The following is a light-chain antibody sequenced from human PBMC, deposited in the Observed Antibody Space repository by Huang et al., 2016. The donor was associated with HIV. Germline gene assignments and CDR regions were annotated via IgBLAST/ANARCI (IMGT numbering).Light chain of an antibody. CDR2: TAS. CDR1: QNITKS. J-gene: IGKJ1*01. Sequence: DIQMTQSPPSLSASVGDRVTFTCRANQNITKSVNWYQQKPGKAPKLLIYTASTLERGVPSRFSGGGSGSRFTLKITNLQPEDFATYYCQQSFGVPRTFG. V-gene: IGKV1-39*01. CDR3: QQSFGVPRT.